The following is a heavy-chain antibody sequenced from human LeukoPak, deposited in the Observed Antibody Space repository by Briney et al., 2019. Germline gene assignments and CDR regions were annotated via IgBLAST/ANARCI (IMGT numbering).Heavy chain of an antibody. Sequence: SETLSLTCTVSGDSISSGDYYWSWIRQPAGKGLEWIGRISSSGSTNYNPSLKSRVTISVDTSKNQFSLKLSSVTAADTAVYYCARDVVAAPGTWDYWGQGTLVTVSS. CDR3: ARDVVAAPGTWDY. D-gene: IGHD6-13*01. CDR2: ISSSGST. V-gene: IGHV4-61*02. J-gene: IGHJ4*02. CDR1: GDSISSGDYY.